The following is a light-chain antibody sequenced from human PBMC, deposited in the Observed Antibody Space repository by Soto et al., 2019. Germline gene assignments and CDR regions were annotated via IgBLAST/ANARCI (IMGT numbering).Light chain of an antibody. CDR2: GHN. Sequence: QSVLTQPPSASGTPGQRVTISCSGGSSSIGANTVNWYQQLPGTAPKLLIYGHNQRPSGVPDRFSGSKSGTSASLAISGLQSEXEAIYYCAVWDDSLNGRVFGGGTKLTVL. V-gene: IGLV1-44*01. J-gene: IGLJ2*01. CDR1: SSSIGANT. CDR3: AVWDDSLNGRV.